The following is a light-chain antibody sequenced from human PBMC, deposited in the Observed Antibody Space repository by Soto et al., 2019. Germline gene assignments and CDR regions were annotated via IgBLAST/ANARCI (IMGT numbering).Light chain of an antibody. Sequence: DIQMTQSPSSLSASVGDRVTITCQASQDISNYLNWYQQKPGKAPKLLIYDASNLETGVPSRFSGSGSETEFTLLISSLQPEDITPSHFQHYDTLPRTFGQPTTLAIK. CDR2: DAS. V-gene: IGKV1-33*01. CDR1: QDISNY. CDR3: QHYDTLPRT. J-gene: IGKJ2*01.